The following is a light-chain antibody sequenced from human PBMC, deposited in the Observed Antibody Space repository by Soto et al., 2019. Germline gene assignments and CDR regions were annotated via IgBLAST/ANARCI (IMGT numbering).Light chain of an antibody. J-gene: IGLJ2*01. V-gene: IGLV4-69*01. CDR3: QSWGSAFRV. Sequence: QAVVTQSPSASASLGASVKLTCTLSGGRSDYAVAWHQQQPERGPRFLLKLNIDGSHVRGDGIPDRFSGSSSGAERYLTISSLQSDDEAVYYCQSWGSAFRVFGGGTKLTVL. CDR2: LNIDGSH. CDR1: GGRSDYA.